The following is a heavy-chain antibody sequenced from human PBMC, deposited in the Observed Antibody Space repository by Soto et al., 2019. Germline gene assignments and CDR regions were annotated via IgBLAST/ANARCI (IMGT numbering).Heavy chain of an antibody. Sequence: EVQLLESGGGLVQPGGSLRLSCAASGFTFSNYAMTWVRQAPGKGLEWVSVITGSGGGTYLVDSVKGRFTISGDNSRNTVYLQMNSVRAEDTSVYYCANRPLTAAGFDYWGQGTLVTVSS. J-gene: IGHJ4*02. D-gene: IGHD6-13*01. CDR2: ITGSGGGT. CDR1: GFTFSNYA. CDR3: ANRPLTAAGFDY. V-gene: IGHV3-23*01.